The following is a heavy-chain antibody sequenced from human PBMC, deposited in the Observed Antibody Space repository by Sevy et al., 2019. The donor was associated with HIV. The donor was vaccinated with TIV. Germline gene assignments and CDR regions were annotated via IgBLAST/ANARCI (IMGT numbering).Heavy chain of an antibody. D-gene: IGHD6-13*01. J-gene: IGHJ6*02. CDR3: AREGSSWSGSYGMDV. CDR2: IYYSGST. Sequence: SETLSLTCTVSGGSISSYYWSWIRQPPGKGLEWIGYIYYSGSTNYNPSLKSRVTISVDTSKNQFSLKLSSVTAADTAVYYCAREGSSWSGSYGMDVWGQGTTVTVSS. V-gene: IGHV4-59*13. CDR1: GGSISSYY.